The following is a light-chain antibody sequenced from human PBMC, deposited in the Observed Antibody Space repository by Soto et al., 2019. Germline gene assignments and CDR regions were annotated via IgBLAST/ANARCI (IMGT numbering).Light chain of an antibody. V-gene: IGKV3-20*01. CDR1: QSVSSSY. J-gene: IGKJ5*01. Sequence: EVVMTQSPDTLSVSPGEIATLSCRAIQSVSSSYLAWYQQKPGQAPRLLIYGASSRATGIPDRFSGSGSGTDFTLTISRLEPEDFAVYYCQQYGSSPPITLGQGTRLEIK. CDR2: GAS. CDR3: QQYGSSPPIT.